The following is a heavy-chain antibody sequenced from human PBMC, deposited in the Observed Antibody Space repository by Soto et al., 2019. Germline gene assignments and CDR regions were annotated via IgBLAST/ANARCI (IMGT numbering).Heavy chain of an antibody. CDR1: GYTFSDYY. Sequence: ASVKVSCKASGYTFSDYYIHWVRQAPGQGLEWMGWINPNSGGTKYAPKFQGGVTMTRDTSITTAYMELSRLRSGDTAVYYCAREPATAKPEGVDFWGQGTQVTVSS. D-gene: IGHD1-1*01. J-gene: IGHJ4*02. CDR3: AREPATAKPEGVDF. V-gene: IGHV1-2*02. CDR2: INPNSGGT.